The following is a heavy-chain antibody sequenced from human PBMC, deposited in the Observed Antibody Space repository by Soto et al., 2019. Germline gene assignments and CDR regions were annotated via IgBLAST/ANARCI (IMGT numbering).Heavy chain of an antibody. V-gene: IGHV3-30-3*01. J-gene: IGHJ4*02. Sequence: QVQLVESGGGEVQPGRSLRLSCAASGFSLSDFAMHWVRQAPGKGLEWVAVISYDGTKKYFADSVKGRFTISSDNSKNTLYRQMNTPRADDTDVYYCASPVGDYDPYFDYRGQGTLVIVSS. D-gene: IGHD4-17*01. CDR2: ISYDGTKK. CDR1: GFSLSDFA. CDR3: ASPVGDYDPYFDY.